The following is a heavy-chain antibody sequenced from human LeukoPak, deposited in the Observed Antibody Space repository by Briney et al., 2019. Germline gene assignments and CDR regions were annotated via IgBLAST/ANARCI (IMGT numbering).Heavy chain of an antibody. V-gene: IGHV3-21*01. D-gene: IGHD2/OR15-2a*01. CDR2: ISSSSSYI. J-gene: IGHJ3*02. CDR1: GFTFSSYS. CDR3: AREQENYAFDI. Sequence: GGSLRLSCAASGFTFSSYSMNWVRQAPGKGLEWVSSISSSSSYIYYADSVKGRFTISRDNAKNSLYLQMNSLRAEDTAVYYCAREQENYAFDIWGQGTMVTVSS.